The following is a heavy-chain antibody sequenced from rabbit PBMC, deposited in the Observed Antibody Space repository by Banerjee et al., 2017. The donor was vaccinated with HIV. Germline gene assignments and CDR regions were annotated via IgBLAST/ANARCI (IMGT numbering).Heavy chain of an antibody. CDR1: GFDFSSYG. J-gene: IGHJ6*01. V-gene: IGHV1S47*01. Sequence: QEQLVESGGGLVQPGGSLKLSCKASGFDFSSYGVSWVRQAPGKGLEWIGYIDPVFGSTYYASWVNGRFTISSHNAQNTLYLQLNSLTAADTATYFCARTGAGGYLYGMDLWGQAPSSPS. D-gene: IGHD1-1*01. CDR2: IDPVFGST. CDR3: ARTGAGGYLYGMDL.